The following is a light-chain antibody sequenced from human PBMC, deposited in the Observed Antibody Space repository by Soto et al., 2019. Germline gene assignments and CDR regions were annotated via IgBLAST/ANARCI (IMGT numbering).Light chain of an antibody. V-gene: IGKV3-11*01. CDR1: QSVSSY. CDR2: DTS. CDR3: QQRTNWPRSFT. Sequence: EIVLTQSPATLSSSPGERATLSCRASQSVSSYLAWYQQKPGQAPRLLIYDTSKRATGIPARFSGSGSGTDFTLTISSPEPEDFAVYYCQQRTNWPRSFTFGPGTKVDIK. J-gene: IGKJ3*01.